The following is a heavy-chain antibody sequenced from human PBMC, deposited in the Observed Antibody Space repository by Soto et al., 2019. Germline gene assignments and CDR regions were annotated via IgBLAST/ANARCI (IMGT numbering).Heavy chain of an antibody. V-gene: IGHV1-69*13. CDR2: IIPIFGTA. Sequence: SVKVSCKASGGTFSSYAISWVRQAPGQGLEWMGGIIPIFGTANYAQKFQGRVTITADESTSTAYMELSSLRSEDTAVYYCARLSYRAIAAVAGQFDYWGQGTLVTVSS. CDR3: ARLSYRAIAAVAGQFDY. J-gene: IGHJ4*02. D-gene: IGHD6-19*01. CDR1: GGTFSSYA.